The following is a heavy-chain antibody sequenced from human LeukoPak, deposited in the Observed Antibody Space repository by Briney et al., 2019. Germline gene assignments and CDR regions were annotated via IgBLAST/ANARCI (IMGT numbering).Heavy chain of an antibody. CDR3: ARDLNPITISASFDY. J-gene: IGHJ4*02. CDR1: GFTFSSYA. Sequence: GGSLRLSCAASGFTFSSYAMHWVRQAPGKGLEWVAVISYDGSNKYYADSVKRRFTISRDNSKNTLYLQMNRLRAEDTAVYYCARDLNPITISASFDYWGQGTLVTVSS. V-gene: IGHV3-30*01. CDR2: ISYDGSNK. D-gene: IGHD3-9*01.